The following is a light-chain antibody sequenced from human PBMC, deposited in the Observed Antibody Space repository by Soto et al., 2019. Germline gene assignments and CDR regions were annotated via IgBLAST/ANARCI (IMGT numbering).Light chain of an antibody. Sequence: DIQMTQSPSTLSASIGDRVTITCRASQSISPYLAWYQQKPGGAPNLLIYKASILQSGVPSRFSGSGSETEFTLTISSLQPDDFATYYCQQYQSYSPTFGQGTKVEIK. J-gene: IGKJ1*01. V-gene: IGKV1-5*03. CDR2: KAS. CDR1: QSISPY. CDR3: QQYQSYSPT.